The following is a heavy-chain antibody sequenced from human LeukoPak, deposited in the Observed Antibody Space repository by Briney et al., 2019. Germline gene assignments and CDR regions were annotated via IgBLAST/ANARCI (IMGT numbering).Heavy chain of an antibody. D-gene: IGHD1-7*01. CDR2: INWNGGST. V-gene: IGHV3-20*04. Sequence: GGSLRLSCAASGFTFDDYGMSWVRQAPGKGLEWVSGINWNGGSTGYADSVKGRFTISRDNAKNSLYLQMNSLRAGDTALYYCARDRTGTTTYHYYYYYYMDVWGKGTTVTVSS. J-gene: IGHJ6*03. CDR1: GFTFDDYG. CDR3: ARDRTGTTTYHYYYYYYMDV.